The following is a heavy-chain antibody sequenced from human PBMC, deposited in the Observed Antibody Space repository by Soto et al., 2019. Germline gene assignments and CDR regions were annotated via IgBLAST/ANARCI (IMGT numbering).Heavy chain of an antibody. CDR1: GGSISSSSYY. CDR3: ARIDYYDSSGYYSYFDY. CDR2: IYYSGST. J-gene: IGHJ4*02. Sequence: SETLSLTCTVSGGSISSSSYYWGWIRQPPGKGLEWIGSIYYSGSTYYNPSLKSRVTISVDTSKNQFSLKLSSVTAADTAVYYCARIDYYDSSGYYSYFDYWGQGTMVTVYS. D-gene: IGHD3-22*01. V-gene: IGHV4-39*01.